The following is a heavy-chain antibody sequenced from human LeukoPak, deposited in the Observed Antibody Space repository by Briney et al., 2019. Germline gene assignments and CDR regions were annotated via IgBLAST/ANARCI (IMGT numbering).Heavy chain of an antibody. D-gene: IGHD6-6*01. J-gene: IGHJ6*02. CDR2: IYSGGST. Sequence: GGSLRLSCAASGFTVSSNYMSWVRQAPGKGLEWVSVIYSGGSTYYADSVKGRFTISRDNSKNTLYLQMNSLRAEDTAVYYCAIEASYSSSFKYYYYYGMDVWGQGTTVTVSS. V-gene: IGHV3-66*01. CDR1: GFTVSSNY. CDR3: AIEASYSSSFKYYYYYGMDV.